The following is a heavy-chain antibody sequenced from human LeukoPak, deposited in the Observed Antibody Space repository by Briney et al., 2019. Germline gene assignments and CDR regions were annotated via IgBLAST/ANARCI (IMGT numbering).Heavy chain of an antibody. Sequence: ASVKVSCKASGYTFTSYGISWVRQAPGQGLEWMGWISAYNGNTNYAQKLQGRVTMTTDTSTSTAYMELRSLRSDDMAVYYCARDGIVLMVYAITDYWGQGTLVTVSS. V-gene: IGHV1-18*03. CDR1: GYTFTSYG. CDR3: ARDGIVLMVYAITDY. D-gene: IGHD2-8*01. J-gene: IGHJ4*02. CDR2: ISAYNGNT.